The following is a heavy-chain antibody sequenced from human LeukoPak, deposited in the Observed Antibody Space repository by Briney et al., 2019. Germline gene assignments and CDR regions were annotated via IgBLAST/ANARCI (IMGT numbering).Heavy chain of an antibody. CDR3: ARDGAVDILTGYGAFYI. Sequence: SETLSLTCTVSGGSMSSSSYYWSWIRQPPGKGLEWIGNIFHSGSTNYNPSLKSRVTISVDTSKNQFSLKLNSVTAADTAIYYCARDGAVDILTGYGAFYIWGQGTMVIVS. J-gene: IGHJ3*02. D-gene: IGHD3-9*01. V-gene: IGHV4-61*01. CDR1: GGSMSSSSYY. CDR2: IFHSGST.